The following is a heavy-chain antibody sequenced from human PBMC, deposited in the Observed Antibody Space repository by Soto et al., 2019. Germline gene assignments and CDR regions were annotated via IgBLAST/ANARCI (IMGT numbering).Heavy chain of an antibody. Sequence: GASVKVSCKASGYPFTSYGISWVRQAPGQGLEWMGWISAYNGNTNYAQKLQGRVTMTTDTSTSTAYMELRSLRFDDTAVYYCARVMGYDLWSGYSWFDPWGQGTLVTVSS. D-gene: IGHD3-3*01. CDR1: GYPFTSYG. J-gene: IGHJ5*02. V-gene: IGHV1-18*01. CDR3: ARVMGYDLWSGYSWFDP. CDR2: ISAYNGNT.